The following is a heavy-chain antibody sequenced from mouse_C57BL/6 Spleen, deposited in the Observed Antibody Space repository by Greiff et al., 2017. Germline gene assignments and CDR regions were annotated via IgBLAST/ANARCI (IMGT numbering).Heavy chain of an antibody. CDR3: TREDYGSSSVYFDV. Sequence: EVKLMESGEGLVKPGGSLKLSCAASGFTFSSYAMSWVRQTPEKRLEWVAYISSGGDYIYYADTVKGRFTISRDNARNTLYLQMSSLKSEDTAMYYCTREDYGSSSVYFDVWGTGTTVTVSS. D-gene: IGHD1-1*01. V-gene: IGHV5-9-1*02. CDR1: GFTFSSYA. J-gene: IGHJ1*03. CDR2: ISSGGDYI.